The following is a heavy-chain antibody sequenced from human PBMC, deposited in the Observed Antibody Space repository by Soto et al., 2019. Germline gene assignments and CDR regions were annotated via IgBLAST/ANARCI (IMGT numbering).Heavy chain of an antibody. J-gene: IGHJ4*02. CDR1: GGSISGYY. Sequence: SETLSLTCTVSGGSISGYYWSWIRQPAGKGLEWIGRMYNSERTNYNPSLKSRVTMSMDTSKNQFSLKLTSVTAADTAVYFCAREPLAHSYFDLWGQGTLVTSPQ. V-gene: IGHV4-4*07. CDR3: AREPLAHSYFDL. CDR2: MYNSERT.